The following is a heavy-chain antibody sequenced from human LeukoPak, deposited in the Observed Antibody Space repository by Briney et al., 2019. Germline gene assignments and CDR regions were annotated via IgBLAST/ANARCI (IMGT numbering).Heavy chain of an antibody. D-gene: IGHD2-15*01. CDR2: TYPADSYT. V-gene: IGHV5-51*01. CDR1: GYSFSTYW. Sequence: GESLKISCKASGYSFSTYWIGWVRQMPGKGLEWMWITYPADSYTKYSPSFEGQVTISTDKAISTAYLQWSSLKASDTAIYYCARHLSSGCSCCNVDYWGRGTLVTVSS. CDR3: ARHLSSGCSCCNVDY. J-gene: IGHJ4*02.